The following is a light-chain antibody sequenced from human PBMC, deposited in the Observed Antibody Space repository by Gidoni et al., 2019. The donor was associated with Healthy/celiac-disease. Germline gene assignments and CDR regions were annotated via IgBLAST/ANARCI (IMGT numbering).Light chain of an antibody. J-gene: IGKJ4*02. CDR2: AAS. V-gene: IGKV1-9*01. Sequence: QLTQSPSSLSASVGDRVTITCRASQGISSYLAWYQQKPGKAPKLLIYAASTLQSGVPSRFSGSGSGTDFTLTISSLQPEDFATYYCQQLNSYRLTFGEGTKVEIK. CDR1: QGISSY. CDR3: QQLNSYRLT.